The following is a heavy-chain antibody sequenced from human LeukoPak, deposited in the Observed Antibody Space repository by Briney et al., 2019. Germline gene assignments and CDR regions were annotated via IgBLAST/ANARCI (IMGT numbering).Heavy chain of an antibody. CDR3: TTDGGPYGGNSGG. D-gene: IGHD4-23*01. CDR2: IKSKTDGGTT. Sequence: GGSLRLSCAASGFTLSNYWMSWVRQAPGKGLEWVGRIKSKTDGGTTDYAAPVKGRFTISRDDSKNTLYLQMNSLKTEDTAVYYCTTDGGPYGGNSGGWGQGTLVTVSS. V-gene: IGHV3-15*01. J-gene: IGHJ4*02. CDR1: GFTLSNYW.